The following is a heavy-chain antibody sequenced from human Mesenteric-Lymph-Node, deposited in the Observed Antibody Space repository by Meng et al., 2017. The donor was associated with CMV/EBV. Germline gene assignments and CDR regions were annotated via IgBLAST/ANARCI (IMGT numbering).Heavy chain of an antibody. D-gene: IGHD5-24*01. CDR2: IYYSGST. V-gene: IGHV4-59*01. J-gene: IGHJ4*02. CDR1: GGSISSYY. Sequence: GSLRLSCTVSGGSISSYYWSWIRQPPGKGLEWIGYIYYSGSTKYNPSLKSRVTISMDTSKNQFSLKLSSVTAADTAVYYCARTGWLQPVDYWGQGTLVTVSS. CDR3: ARTGWLQPVDY.